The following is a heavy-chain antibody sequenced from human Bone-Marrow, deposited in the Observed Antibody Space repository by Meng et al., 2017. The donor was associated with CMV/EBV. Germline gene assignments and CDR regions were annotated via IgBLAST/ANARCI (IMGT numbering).Heavy chain of an antibody. CDR1: GYTFTSYD. D-gene: IGHD6-13*01. CDR2: VNPNSGNT. J-gene: IGHJ4*02. CDR3: ATGGGLGGGAGTFDY. Sequence: ASVKVSCKASGYTFTSYDINWARQATGQGLEWMGWVNPNSGNTGYAQKFQGRITITRNTSISTAYMELSSLSSEDTAIYYCATGGGLGGGAGTFDYWGQGTLVTVSS. V-gene: IGHV1-8*01.